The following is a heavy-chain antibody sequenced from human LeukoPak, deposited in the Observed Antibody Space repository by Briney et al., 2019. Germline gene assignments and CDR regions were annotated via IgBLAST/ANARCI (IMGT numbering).Heavy chain of an antibody. V-gene: IGHV3-30-3*01. Sequence: GGSLRLSCAASGFTFSSYAMLWVRQAPGKGLEWVAVISYDGSNKYYADSVKGRFTISRDNSKNTLYLQMNSLRAEDTAVYYCARDWLRAVAGHFDYWGQGTLVTVSS. D-gene: IGHD6-19*01. J-gene: IGHJ4*02. CDR1: GFTFSSYA. CDR2: ISYDGSNK. CDR3: ARDWLRAVAGHFDY.